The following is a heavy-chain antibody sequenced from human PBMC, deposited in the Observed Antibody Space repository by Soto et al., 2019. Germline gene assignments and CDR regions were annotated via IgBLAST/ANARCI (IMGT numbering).Heavy chain of an antibody. CDR1: GGSISSSSYY. V-gene: IGHV4-39*01. Sequence: QLQLQESGPGLVKPSETLSLTCTVSGGSISSSSYYWGWIRQPPGKGLEWIGSIYYSGSTYYNPSLKSRVTISVDTSKNQFSLKLSSVTAADTAVYYCARPRSSGGSSVDAFDIWGQGTMVTVSS. CDR3: ARPRSSGGSSVDAFDI. CDR2: IYYSGST. D-gene: IGHD2-15*01. J-gene: IGHJ3*02.